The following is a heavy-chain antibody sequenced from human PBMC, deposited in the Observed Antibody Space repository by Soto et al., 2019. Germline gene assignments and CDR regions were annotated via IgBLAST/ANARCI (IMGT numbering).Heavy chain of an antibody. J-gene: IGHJ4*02. CDR3: ARGGYCSSTSCYPFDY. D-gene: IGHD2-2*01. CDR1: GFTFSSYG. V-gene: IGHV3-33*01. CDR2: IWYDGSNK. Sequence: VGSLRLSCAASGFTFSSYGMHWVCQAPGKGLEWVAVIWYDGSNKYYADSVKGRFTISRDNSKNTLYLQMNSLRAEDTAVYYCARGGYCSSTSCYPFDYWGQGTLVTVSS.